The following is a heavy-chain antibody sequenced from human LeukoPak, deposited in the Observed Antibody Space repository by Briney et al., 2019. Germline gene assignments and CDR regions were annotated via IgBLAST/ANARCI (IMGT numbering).Heavy chain of an antibody. J-gene: IGHJ5*02. CDR3: AKSIVVVPAAMDWFDP. V-gene: IGHV3-23*01. CDR2: ISGSGGST. D-gene: IGHD2-2*01. Sequence: PGGSLRLSCAASGFTFSSYAMSWVRQAPGKGLEWVSAISGSGGSTYYADSVKGRFTISRDNSKNTLYLQMNSLRAEDTAVYYCAKSIVVVPAAMDWFDPWGQGTLVTVSS. CDR1: GFTFSSYA.